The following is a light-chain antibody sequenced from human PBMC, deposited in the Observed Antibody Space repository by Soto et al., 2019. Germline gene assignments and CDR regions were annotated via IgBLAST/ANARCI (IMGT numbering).Light chain of an antibody. CDR3: QQYNNWPLT. CDR1: QTVNN. Sequence: EIVMTQSPATLSVSPGERATLSCRASQTVNNRLLIYGASARATGIPARFSGSGSGTEFTLTISSLQSEDFAVYYCQQYNNWPLTFGGGTKVEIK. V-gene: IGKV3-15*01. J-gene: IGKJ4*01. CDR2: GAS.